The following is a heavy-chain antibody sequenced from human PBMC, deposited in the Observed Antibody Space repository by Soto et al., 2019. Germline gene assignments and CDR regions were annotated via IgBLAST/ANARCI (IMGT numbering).Heavy chain of an antibody. Sequence: GGSLRLSCAASGFTFSSYAMRWVRQAPGKGLEWVAVISYDGSNKYYADSVKGRFTISRDNSKNTLYLQMNSLRAEDTAVYYCARDEERITIFGVVTVSYYYGMDVWGQGTTVTVSS. D-gene: IGHD3-3*01. CDR2: ISYDGSNK. V-gene: IGHV3-30-3*01. J-gene: IGHJ6*02. CDR1: GFTFSSYA. CDR3: ARDEERITIFGVVTVSYYYGMDV.